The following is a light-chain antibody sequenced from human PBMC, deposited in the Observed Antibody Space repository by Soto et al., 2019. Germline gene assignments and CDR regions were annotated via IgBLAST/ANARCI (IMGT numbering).Light chain of an antibody. J-gene: IGLJ1*01. CDR1: NIGNKN. CDR3: QVWDSGTGV. CDR2: RDS. Sequence: SSELTQPLSVSVALGQTATITCGGNNIGNKNVHWYQQRPGQAPVLVISRDSNRPTGIPERFSGSNSGNTAALTISRAQAGDEADYYCQVWDSGTGVFGTGTKLTVL. V-gene: IGLV3-9*01.